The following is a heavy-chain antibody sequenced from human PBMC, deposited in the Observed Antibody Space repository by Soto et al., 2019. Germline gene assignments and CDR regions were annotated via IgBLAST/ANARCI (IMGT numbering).Heavy chain of an antibody. CDR1: GYSISISPYY. J-gene: IGHJ4*02. Sequence: SETLSLTCTVSGYSISISPYYWSWILQPPGKGLVWIGSLFYGRSTYYNPSLKTRVTISVDTSKNQFSLKLTSVTAADAAVYYCARAYSSRYLDYWGQGALVTVSS. CDR3: ARAYSSRYLDY. CDR2: LFYGRST. V-gene: IGHV4-39*01. D-gene: IGHD5-18*01.